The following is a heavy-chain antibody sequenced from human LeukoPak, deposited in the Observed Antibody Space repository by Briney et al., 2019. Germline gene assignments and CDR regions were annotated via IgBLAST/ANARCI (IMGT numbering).Heavy chain of an antibody. CDR2: IWYDGSNK. CDR1: GFTFSSYG. CDR3: ARGIGATDY. D-gene: IGHD1-26*01. J-gene: IGHJ4*02. V-gene: IGHV3-33*08. Sequence: GGSLRLSCAASGFTFSSYGMSWVRQAPGKGLEWVAVIWYDGSNKYYADSVKGRFIISRDNSKNTLYLQMNSLRAEDTAVYYCARGIGATDYWGQGTLVTVSS.